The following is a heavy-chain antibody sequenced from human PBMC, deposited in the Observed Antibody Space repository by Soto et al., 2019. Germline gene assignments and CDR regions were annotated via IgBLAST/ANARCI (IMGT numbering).Heavy chain of an antibody. CDR2: VWYDGGNK. V-gene: IGHV3-33*01. Sequence: QVQLVESGGGVVQPGRSLRLSCAASGFTFSSYGMHWVRQAPGKGLEWVALVWYDGGNKYYADSVKGRFTISRDNSKNTLYLQMNSRRDEDTAVYYCVRAAGYSGNDYVYYYGMEVWGQGTTVTVSS. CDR3: VRAAGYSGNDYVYYYGMEV. J-gene: IGHJ6*02. D-gene: IGHD5-12*01. CDR1: GFTFSSYG.